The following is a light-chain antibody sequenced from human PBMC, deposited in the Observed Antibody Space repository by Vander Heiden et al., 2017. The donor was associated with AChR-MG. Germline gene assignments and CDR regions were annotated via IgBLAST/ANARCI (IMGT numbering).Light chain of an antibody. V-gene: IGKV2-28*01. Sequence: DILLTQSPLSLPVTPGEPASLSCRSSQSLLHSNGYNYLEWYLKKPGQSPQLLIYLGSNRAAGVPDRCSGRASGIDYTLKISRVEAEDVGVYYCRQGLQTPLTFGQGTKVEIK. CDR3: RQGLQTPLT. CDR1: QSLLHSNGYNY. J-gene: IGKJ1*01. CDR2: LGS.